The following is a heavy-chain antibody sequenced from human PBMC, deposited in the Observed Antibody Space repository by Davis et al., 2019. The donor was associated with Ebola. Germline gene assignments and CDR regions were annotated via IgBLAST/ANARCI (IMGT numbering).Heavy chain of an antibody. CDR2: ISGSGGST. V-gene: IGHV3-23*01. CDR3: AKSGLSFGVVKYHYGMDV. CDR1: GFTFSSYA. J-gene: IGHJ6*04. Sequence: GGSLRLSCAASGFTFSSYAMTWVRQAPGKGLEWVSAISGSGGSTYYADSVKGQFTISRDNSKKTLYLQMNSLRAEDTAVYYCAKSGLSFGVVKYHYGMDVWGKGTTVTVSS. D-gene: IGHD3-3*01.